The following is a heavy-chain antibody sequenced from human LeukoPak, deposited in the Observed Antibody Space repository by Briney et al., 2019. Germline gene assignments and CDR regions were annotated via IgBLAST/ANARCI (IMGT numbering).Heavy chain of an antibody. V-gene: IGHV1-69*04. CDR1: GGTFSSYA. Sequence: SVKISCKASGGTFSSYAISWVRQAPGQGLEWMGRIIPILGIANYAQKFQGRVTITADKSTSTAYMELSSLRSEDTAVYYCASPYYYGSGSYYPYYYYGMDVWGQGTTVTVSS. J-gene: IGHJ6*02. CDR3: ASPYYYGSGSYYPYYYYGMDV. CDR2: IIPILGIA. D-gene: IGHD3-10*01.